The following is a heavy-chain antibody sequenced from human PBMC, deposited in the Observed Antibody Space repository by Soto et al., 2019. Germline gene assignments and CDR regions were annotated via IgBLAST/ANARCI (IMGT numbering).Heavy chain of an antibody. CDR2: INHSGST. Sequence: SETLSLTCAVYGGSFSGYYWSWIRQPPGKGLEWIGEINHSGSTNYNPSLKSRVTISVDTSKNQFSLKLSSVTAADTAVYYCARAHYGSGRAGYYYGMDVWGQGTTVTVSS. D-gene: IGHD3-10*01. V-gene: IGHV4-34*01. CDR1: GGSFSGYY. CDR3: ARAHYGSGRAGYYYGMDV. J-gene: IGHJ6*02.